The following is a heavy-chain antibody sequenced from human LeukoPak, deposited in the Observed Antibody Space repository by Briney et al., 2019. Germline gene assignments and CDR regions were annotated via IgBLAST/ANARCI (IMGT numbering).Heavy chain of an antibody. CDR1: GGTFISYA. D-gene: IGHD2-15*01. J-gene: IGHJ4*02. V-gene: IGHV1-69*13. CDR2: IIPIFGTA. CDR3: ARGYCSGGSCYPDYYFDY. Sequence: SVKVSCKASGGTFISYAISWVRQAPGQGLEWMGGIIPIFGTANYAQKFQGRVTITADEYTSTAYMELSSMRSEDTAVYYCARGYCSGGSCYPDYYFDYWGQGTLVTVSS.